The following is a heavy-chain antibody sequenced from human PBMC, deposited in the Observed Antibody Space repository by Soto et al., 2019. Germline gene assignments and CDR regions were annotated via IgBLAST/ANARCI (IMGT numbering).Heavy chain of an antibody. CDR2: ISGSGGST. CDR3: AKDWDGYCSSGSCLYYYYMDV. V-gene: IGHV3-23*01. CDR1: GFTFSSYA. Sequence: EVQLLESGGGLVQPGGSLRLSCAASGFTFSSYAMSWVRQAPGKGLEWVSAISGSGGSTYYADSVKGRFTISRDNSKNTLYLQMNSLRSEDTAVFYCAKDWDGYCSSGSCLYYYYMDVWGNGTTVTVSS. J-gene: IGHJ6*03. D-gene: IGHD2-15*01.